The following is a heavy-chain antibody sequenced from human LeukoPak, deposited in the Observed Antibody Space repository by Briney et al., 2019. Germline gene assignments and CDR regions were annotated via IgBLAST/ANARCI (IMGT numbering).Heavy chain of an antibody. D-gene: IGHD3-3*02. Sequence: GGSLRLSCAASGFIFNDYYMCWIRQAPGKGLEWISYISSSGTYTNNADSVKGRFTISRDNAKNSLYLQMNSLRAEDTAVYYCARGRDLRPFYIWGQGTLVTVSS. CDR2: ISSSGTYT. V-gene: IGHV3-11*05. CDR1: GFIFNDYY. J-gene: IGHJ4*02. CDR3: ARGRDLRPFYI.